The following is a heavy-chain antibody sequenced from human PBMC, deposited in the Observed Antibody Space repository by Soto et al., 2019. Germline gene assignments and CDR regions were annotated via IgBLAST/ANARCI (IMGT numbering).Heavy chain of an antibody. V-gene: IGHV3-21*01. D-gene: IGHD1-1*01. CDR2: ISSSSSYI. J-gene: IGHJ3*02. Sequence: EVQLVESGGGLVKPGGSLRLSCAASGFTFSSYSMNWVRQAPGKGLEWVSSISSSSSYIYYADSVKGRFTISRDNAKNSLYLQMNSLRAEVTAVYYCARDENEVIRDAFDIWGQGTMVTVSS. CDR1: GFTFSSYS. CDR3: ARDENEVIRDAFDI.